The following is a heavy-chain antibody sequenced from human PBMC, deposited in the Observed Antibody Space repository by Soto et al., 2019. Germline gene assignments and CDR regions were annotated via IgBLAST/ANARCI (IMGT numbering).Heavy chain of an antibody. J-gene: IGHJ4*01. CDR3: ARGGGVGGDYL. D-gene: IGHD3-16*01. V-gene: IGHV3-74*01. CDR1: GFSFSDYW. Sequence: EVQLVESGGGLVQPGGSLRLSCAASGFSFSDYWMHWVRQAPGKGLVWVSCIDTDGSTTTYADSVKGRFTISRDNAKNTLYLPMDSMRAEDTAFYDCARGGGVGGDYLGGHGTLVTVSS. CDR2: IDTDGSTT.